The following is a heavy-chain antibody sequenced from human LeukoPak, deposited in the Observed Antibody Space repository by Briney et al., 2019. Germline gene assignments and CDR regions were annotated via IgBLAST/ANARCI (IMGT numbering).Heavy chain of an antibody. CDR2: IYYSGST. V-gene: IGHV4-59*01. D-gene: IGHD3-22*01. J-gene: IGHJ4*02. Sequence: SSETLSLTCTVSGGSISNYYWSWIRQPPGKGLEWIGYIYYSGSTNYNPSLKSRVTISVDTSKNQFSLKLSSVTAADTAVYYCARGVPPPAFYYDSSGYYFDYWGQGTLVTVSS. CDR1: GGSISNYY. CDR3: ARGVPPPAFYYDSSGYYFDY.